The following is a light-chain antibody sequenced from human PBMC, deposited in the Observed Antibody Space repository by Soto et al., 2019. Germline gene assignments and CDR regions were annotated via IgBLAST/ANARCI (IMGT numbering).Light chain of an antibody. CDR2: AAS. Sequence: AIQMTQSPSSLSASIGDRVTITCRASQAIRNDLGWFQQKPGKAPKLLISAASSLHSGVPSRFSGSGSGTDFTLTIRSLQPEDSATYYRLQDYNYPPTFGGGNKVEIK. V-gene: IGKV1-6*01. CDR1: QAIRND. J-gene: IGKJ4*01. CDR3: LQDYNYPPT.